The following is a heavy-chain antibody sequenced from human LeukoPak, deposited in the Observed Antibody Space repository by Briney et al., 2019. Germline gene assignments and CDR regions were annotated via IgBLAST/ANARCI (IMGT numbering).Heavy chain of an antibody. V-gene: IGHV4-59*12. CDR2: IYYSGST. CDR1: GGSITSYY. CDR3: AREGRSSTPGY. Sequence: SETLSLTCTVSGGSITSYYWTWIRQPPGKGLEWIGYIYYSGSTSYNPSLRNRVTMSVEKSKNQFSLRLSSVTAADTAVYYCAREGRSSTPGYWGQGTLVTVSS. D-gene: IGHD2-15*01. J-gene: IGHJ4*02.